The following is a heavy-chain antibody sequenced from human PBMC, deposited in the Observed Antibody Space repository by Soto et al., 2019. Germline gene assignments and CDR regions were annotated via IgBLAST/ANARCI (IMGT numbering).Heavy chain of an antibody. Sequence: VSVKLYCKASGYTFTSYGISWVRQAPRQGLEWMGWISAYNGNTNYAQKLQGRVTMTTDTSTSTAYMELRSLRSDDTAVYYCARDNSSSWYFMGYYFDYWGQGTLVTVSS. D-gene: IGHD6-13*01. CDR2: ISAYNGNT. V-gene: IGHV1-18*01. CDR1: GYTFTSYG. J-gene: IGHJ4*02. CDR3: ARDNSSSWYFMGYYFDY.